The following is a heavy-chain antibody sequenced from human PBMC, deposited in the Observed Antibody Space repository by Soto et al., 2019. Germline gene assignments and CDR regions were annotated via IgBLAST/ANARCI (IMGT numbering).Heavy chain of an antibody. CDR1: GFTVSSKY. Sequence: GGSLRLSCAASGFTVSSKYMSWFRQAPGKGLEWVSLIQSGGPTYYADSVKGRFTISRDNSKNTLYLQMNSLRAEDTAVYYCANADDFWSGYEYPESDYWGQGTLVTVSS. D-gene: IGHD3-3*01. CDR3: ANADDFWSGYEYPESDY. V-gene: IGHV3-66*01. J-gene: IGHJ4*01. CDR2: IQSGGPT.